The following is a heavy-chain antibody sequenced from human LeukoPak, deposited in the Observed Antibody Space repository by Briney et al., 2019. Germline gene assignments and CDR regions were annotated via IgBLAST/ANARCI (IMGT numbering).Heavy chain of an antibody. J-gene: IGHJ4*02. V-gene: IGHV4-39*01. CDR1: GGSISSSSYY. Sequence: PSETLSLTCTVSGGSISSSSYYWGWIRQPPGKGLEWIGSIYYSGSTYYNPSLKSRVTISVDTSKNQFSLKLSSVTAADTAVYYCARVRYGEVGDYWGQGTLVTVSS. D-gene: IGHD4-17*01. CDR3: ARVRYGEVGDY. CDR2: IYYSGST.